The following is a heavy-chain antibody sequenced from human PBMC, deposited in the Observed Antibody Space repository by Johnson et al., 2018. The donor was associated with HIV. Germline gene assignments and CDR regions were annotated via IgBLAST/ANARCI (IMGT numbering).Heavy chain of an antibody. CDR3: ASFITTGAFDI. Sequence: EVQLVESGGGLVQPGGSLRLSCAASGFTFSSYWMSWVRQAPGKGLEWVANIKQDGSAKYYVDSVKGRFTISRDNSKNTLYLQMNSLRAEDTAVYYCASFITTGAFDIWGQGTMVTVSS. J-gene: IGHJ3*02. D-gene: IGHD3-3*01. V-gene: IGHV3-7*01. CDR1: GFTFSSYW. CDR2: IKQDGSAK.